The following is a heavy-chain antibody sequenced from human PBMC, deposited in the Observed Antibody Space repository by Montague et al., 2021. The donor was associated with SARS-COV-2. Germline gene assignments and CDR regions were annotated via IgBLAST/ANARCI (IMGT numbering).Heavy chain of an antibody. Sequence: SETLSLTCAVSGGSISSGTWWTWVRQPPGKGLEWIGEISHSGGTNYNPSPKSRVTISVDKSKNQFSLNLNSVTAADTAVYYCARLSSDIGGYFWFDPWGQGTLVPVSS. CDR2: ISHSGGT. V-gene: IGHV4-4*02. D-gene: IGHD1-26*01. J-gene: IGHJ5*02. CDR1: GGSISSGTW. CDR3: ARLSSDIGGYFWFDP.